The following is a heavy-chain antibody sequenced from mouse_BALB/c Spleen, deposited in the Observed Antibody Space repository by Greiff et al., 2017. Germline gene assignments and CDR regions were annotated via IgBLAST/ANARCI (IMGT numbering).Heavy chain of an antibody. CDR1: GYTFTDYA. V-gene: IGHV1-67*01. CDR3: ARGLGGNYWYFDV. D-gene: IGHD2-1*01. Sequence: QVQLKQSGPEVVRPGVSVKISCKGSGYTFTDYAMHWVKQSHAKSLEWIGVISTYNGNTNYNQKFKGKATMTVDKSSSTAYMQLSSLTSEDSAVYYCARGLGGNYWYFDVWGAGTTVTVSS. J-gene: IGHJ1*01. CDR2: ISTYNGNT.